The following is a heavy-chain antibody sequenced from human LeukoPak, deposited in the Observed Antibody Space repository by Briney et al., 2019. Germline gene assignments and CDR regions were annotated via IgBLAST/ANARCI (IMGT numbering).Heavy chain of an antibody. D-gene: IGHD3-22*01. CDR1: GDTFNSYT. CDR3: ARGPIVAVRNYFDY. CDR2: IIPILGIA. J-gene: IGHJ4*02. Sequence: SVKVSCKTSGDTFNSYTISWVRQAPGQGLGWMGRIIPILGIANYAQKFQGRVTITADKSASTAYMELSSLRSEDTAVYHCARGPIVAVRNYFDYWGQGTLVTVSS. V-gene: IGHV1-69*02.